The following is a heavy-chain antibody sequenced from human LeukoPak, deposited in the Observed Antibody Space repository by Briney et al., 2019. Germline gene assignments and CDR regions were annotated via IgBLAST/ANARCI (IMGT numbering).Heavy chain of an antibody. D-gene: IGHD3-22*01. CDR3: ARDKVGPGPPSGYYYDSSGYYYDPFFDY. V-gene: IGHV1-18*01. Sequence: ASVKVSCKASGYTFTSYGISWVRQAPGQGLEWMGWISAYNGNTNYAQKLQGRVTITPDTSASTAYMEVRSLRSDDTAVYYCARDKVGPGPPSGYYYDSSGYYYDPFFDYWGQGTLVTVSS. CDR2: ISAYNGNT. CDR1: GYTFTSYG. J-gene: IGHJ4*02.